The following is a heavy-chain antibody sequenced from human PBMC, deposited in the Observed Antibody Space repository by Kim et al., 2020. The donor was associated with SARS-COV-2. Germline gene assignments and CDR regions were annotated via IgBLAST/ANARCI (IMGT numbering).Heavy chain of an antibody. V-gene: IGHV3-74*01. J-gene: IGHJ2*01. CDR3: ARVGAAGGWYVDL. D-gene: IGHD6-13*01. Sequence: ADYAKGRLTITRDHAKKTRYLQMNGLRPEDTAVYYCARVGAAGGWYVDLWGRGTLVTVSS.